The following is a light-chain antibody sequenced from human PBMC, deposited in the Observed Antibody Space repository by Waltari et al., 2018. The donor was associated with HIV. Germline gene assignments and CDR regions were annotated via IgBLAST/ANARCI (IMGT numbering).Light chain of an antibody. CDR2: EVS. CDR3: SSYTASSTLDVV. J-gene: IGLJ2*01. CDR1: SSAIGAYNS. Sequence: QSALTQAASVSGSPGQSITISCTGSSSAIGAYNSVSWSQQHPDKVPKLVIYEVSNRPSGISNRFSGSKSGNTASLTISGLQADDEASYYCSSYTASSTLDVVFGGGTRLTVL. V-gene: IGLV2-14*03.